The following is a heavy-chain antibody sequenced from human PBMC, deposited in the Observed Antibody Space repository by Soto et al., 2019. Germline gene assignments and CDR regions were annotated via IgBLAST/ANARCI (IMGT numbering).Heavy chain of an antibody. D-gene: IGHD1-26*01. V-gene: IGHV3-30*18. CDR1: GFTFSSYG. CDR2: ISYDGSNK. J-gene: IGHJ3*02. Sequence: VGSLRLSCAASGFTFSSYGMHWVRQAPGKGLEWVAVISYDGSNKYYADSVKGRFTISRDNSKNTLYLQMNSLRAEDTAVYYCAKDRWVDAFDIWGQGTMVTVSS. CDR3: AKDRWVDAFDI.